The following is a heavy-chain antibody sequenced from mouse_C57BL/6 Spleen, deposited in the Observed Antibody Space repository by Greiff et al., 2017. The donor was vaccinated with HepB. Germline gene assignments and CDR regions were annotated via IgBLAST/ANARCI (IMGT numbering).Heavy chain of an antibody. V-gene: IGHV1-82*01. CDR2: IYPGDGDT. Sequence: VKLQQSGPELVKPGASVKISCKASGYAFSSSWMNWVKQRPGKGLEWIGRIYPGDGDTNYNGKFKGKATLTADKSSSTAYMQLSSLTSEDSAVYFCARVTTVVVHYAMDYWGQGTSVTVSS. J-gene: IGHJ4*01. CDR1: GYAFSSSW. D-gene: IGHD1-1*01. CDR3: ARVTTVVVHYAMDY.